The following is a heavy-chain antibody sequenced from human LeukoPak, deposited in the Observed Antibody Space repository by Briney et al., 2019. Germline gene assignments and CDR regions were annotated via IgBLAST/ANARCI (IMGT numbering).Heavy chain of an antibody. V-gene: IGHV3-21*01. CDR3: ARDGERGELSLYMDY. CDR2: ISSSSTYI. Sequence: PGGSLRLSCAASGFTFSSYGMSWVRQAPGKGLEWVSSISSSSTYISYADSVKGRFTISRDNAKNSLYLQMNSLRAEDTAVYYCARDGERGELSLYMDYWGQGTLVTVSS. CDR1: GFTFSSYG. J-gene: IGHJ4*02. D-gene: IGHD3-16*02.